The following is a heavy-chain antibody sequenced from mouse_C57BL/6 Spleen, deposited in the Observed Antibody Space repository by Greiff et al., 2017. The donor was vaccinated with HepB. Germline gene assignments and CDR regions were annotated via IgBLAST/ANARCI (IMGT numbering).Heavy chain of an antibody. Sequence: QVQLKESGAELVKPGASVKISCKASGYAFSSYWMNWVKQRPGKGLEWIGQIYPGDGDTNYNGKFKGKATLTADKSSSTAYMQLSSLTSEDSAVYFCVRGDGNYLFAYWGQGTLVTVSA. V-gene: IGHV1-80*01. CDR1: GYAFSSYW. J-gene: IGHJ3*01. CDR3: VRGDGNYLFAY. D-gene: IGHD2-1*01. CDR2: IYPGDGDT.